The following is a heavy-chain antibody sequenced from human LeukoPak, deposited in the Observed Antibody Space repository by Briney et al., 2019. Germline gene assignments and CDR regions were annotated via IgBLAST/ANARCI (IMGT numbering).Heavy chain of an antibody. V-gene: IGHV4-59*08. Sequence: SETLSLTCTVSGGSISRYYWSWIRQPPGKGLEWIGYIYYSGSTNYNPSLKSRVTISVDTSKNQFSLKLSSVTAADTAVYYCARGSTSSYWFDPWGQGTLVTVSS. D-gene: IGHD2-2*01. J-gene: IGHJ5*02. CDR3: ARGSTSSYWFDP. CDR2: IYYSGST. CDR1: GGSISRYY.